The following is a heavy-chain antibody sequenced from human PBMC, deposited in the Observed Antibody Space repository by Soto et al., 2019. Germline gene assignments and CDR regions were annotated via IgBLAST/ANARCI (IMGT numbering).Heavy chain of an antibody. V-gene: IGHV3-30*18. CDR1: GFTFRSYG. CDR2: ISHDGSDK. CDR3: AKDRGSSWSFDY. Sequence: GGSLRLSCAASGFTFRSYGMHWVRQAPGKGLEWVAVISHDGSDKYYADSVKGRFTISRDNSKNTVYLQMNSLTTEDTAVYYCAKDRGSSWSFDYWGQGTLVTVSS. D-gene: IGHD6-13*01. J-gene: IGHJ4*02.